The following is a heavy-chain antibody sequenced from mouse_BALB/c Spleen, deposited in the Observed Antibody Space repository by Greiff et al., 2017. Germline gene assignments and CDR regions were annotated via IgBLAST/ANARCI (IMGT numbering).Heavy chain of an antibody. V-gene: IGHV7-1*02. Sequence: DVQLVESGGGLVQPGGSLRLSCAASGFTFSDFYMEWVRQPPGKRLEWIAASRHKANDYTTDYSASVKGRFIVSRDTSQSILYLQMNAVRAEDTASDYCTRGLTGTWAMDYWGQGTSVTVCS. CDR2: SRHKANDYTT. CDR1: GFTFSDFY. J-gene: IGHJ4*01. D-gene: IGHD4-1*01. CDR3: TRGLTGTWAMDY.